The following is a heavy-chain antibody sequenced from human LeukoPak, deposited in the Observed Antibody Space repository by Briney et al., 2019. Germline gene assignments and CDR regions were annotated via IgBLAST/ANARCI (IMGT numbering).Heavy chain of an antibody. D-gene: IGHD6-19*01. CDR3: ALAVAGTGLLGVDY. CDR2: IYYSGST. J-gene: IGHJ4*02. Sequence: SETLSLTCTVSGGSVSSGSYYWSWIRQPSGKGLEWIGYIYYSGSTNYNPSLKSRVTISVDTSKNQFSLKLSSVTAADTAVYYCALAVAGTGLLGVDYWGQGTLVTVSS. V-gene: IGHV4-61*01. CDR1: GGSVSSGSYY.